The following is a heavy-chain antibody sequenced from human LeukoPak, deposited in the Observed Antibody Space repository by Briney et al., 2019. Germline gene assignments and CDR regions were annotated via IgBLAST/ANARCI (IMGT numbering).Heavy chain of an antibody. CDR1: GFTFSDYY. V-gene: IGHV3-11*01. J-gene: IGHJ5*02. CDR2: ISSSGSTI. Sequence: TGGSLRLSCAASGFTFSDYYMSWIRQAPGKGLEWVSYISSSGSTIYYADSVKGRFTISRDNAKNSLYLQMNSLRAEDTAVYYCARGNFLGRFANWFDPWGQGTLVTVSS. D-gene: IGHD3-10*01. CDR3: ARGNFLGRFANWFDP.